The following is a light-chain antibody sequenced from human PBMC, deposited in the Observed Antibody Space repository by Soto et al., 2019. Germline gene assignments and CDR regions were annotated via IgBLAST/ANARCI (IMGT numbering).Light chain of an antibody. J-gene: IGKJ3*01. CDR1: QSITDY. V-gene: IGKV1-39*01. CDR2: ATS. Sequence: DIQMPQSPSSLSASVGDRVTITCRPSQSITDYLNWYQQRPGKAPKLLIYATSTLQSGVPSRFSGSGSGTDFSLTISSLQPEDFATYFCQQSYSFPFTFGPGTKVDIK. CDR3: QQSYSFPFT.